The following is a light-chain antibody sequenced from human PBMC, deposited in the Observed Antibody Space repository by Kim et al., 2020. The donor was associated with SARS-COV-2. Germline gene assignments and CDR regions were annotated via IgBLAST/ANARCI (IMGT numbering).Light chain of an antibody. CDR3: STYTSTTTLV. CDR2: DVS. Sequence: GQSITISCTGTSSDIGLYNYVSWYQQHPGKAPKVMIYDVSNRPSGVSNRFSGSKSGNTASLTISGLQGEDEADYYCSTYTSTTTLVFGGGTKLTVL. CDR1: SSDIGLYNY. J-gene: IGLJ3*02. V-gene: IGLV2-14*03.